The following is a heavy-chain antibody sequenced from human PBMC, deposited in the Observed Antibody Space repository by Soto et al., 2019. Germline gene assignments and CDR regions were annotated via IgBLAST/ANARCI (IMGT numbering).Heavy chain of an antibody. CDR2: ISAYNGNT. V-gene: IGHV1-18*01. CDR1: GYTFTSYV. D-gene: IGHD3-10*01. CDR3: ARDRLLWFGERGYYGMDV. Sequence: GASVKVSCKASGYTFTSYVISWVRQAPGQGLEWMGWISAYNGNTNYAQKLQGRVTMTTDTSTSTAYMELRSLRSDDTAVYYCARDRLLWFGERGYYGMDVWGQGTTVTVSS. J-gene: IGHJ6*02.